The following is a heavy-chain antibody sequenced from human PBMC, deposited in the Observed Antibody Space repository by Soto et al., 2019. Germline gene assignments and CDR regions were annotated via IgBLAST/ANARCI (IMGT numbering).Heavy chain of an antibody. CDR3: VRATGYCSGGSCYPKWFDP. V-gene: IGHV2-26*01. J-gene: IGHJ5*02. Sequence: QVTLKESGPVLVKPTETLTLTCTVSGFSLSNSKMGVSWIRQPPGKALEWLAQISSNDEKTYRTSLKSRLTISKATSKSQVVLTMANMAPVATGTYFCVRATGYCSGGSCYPKWFDPWGQGILVTVSS. CDR1: GFSLSNSKMG. CDR2: ISSNDEK. D-gene: IGHD2-15*01.